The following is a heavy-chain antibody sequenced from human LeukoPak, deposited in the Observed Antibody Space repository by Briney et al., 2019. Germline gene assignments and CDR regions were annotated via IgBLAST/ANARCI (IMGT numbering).Heavy chain of an antibody. CDR1: GGTFTSYA. V-gene: IGHV1-69*05. D-gene: IGHD3-22*01. CDR3: ARTSPTEGYYDSSGYYYYYMDV. J-gene: IGHJ6*03. CDR2: IIPIFGTA. Sequence: ASVKVSCKASGGTFTSYAISWVRQAPGQGLEWMGGIIPIFGTANYAQKFQGRVTITTDESTSTAYMELSSLRSEDTAVYYCARTSPTEGYYDSSGYYYYYMDVWGKGTTVTVSS.